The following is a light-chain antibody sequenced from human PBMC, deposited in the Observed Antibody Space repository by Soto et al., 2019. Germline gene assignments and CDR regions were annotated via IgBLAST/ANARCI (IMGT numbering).Light chain of an antibody. CDR1: QSISSN. V-gene: IGKV3-15*01. J-gene: IGKJ5*01. Sequence: EIVMTQSPATLSVSPGEGATLSCRASQSISSNLAWYQQKAGRAPRLLIYGASTRATGIPARFSGSGSGTEFTLTIGSLQCEDFAVYYCQQYDKWPITFGQGTRLEIK. CDR3: QQYDKWPIT. CDR2: GAS.